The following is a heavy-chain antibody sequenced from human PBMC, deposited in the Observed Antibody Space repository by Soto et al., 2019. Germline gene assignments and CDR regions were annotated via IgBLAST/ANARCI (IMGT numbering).Heavy chain of an antibody. CDR2: LNTSGGRT. V-gene: IGHV1-46*01. CDR1: GFTFTSYS. D-gene: IGHD1-26*01. CDR3: ARGKRGSLHVEY. Sequence: QVKLVQSGAEVTKPGASVKVYCKASGFTFTSYSIHWLRQAPAQGLEWMGILNTSGGRTNFAQKFKGRGSMTKDTSTSTVYMELSRLRSEDSAVYYCARGKRGSLHVEYWGQGTLVTVSS. J-gene: IGHJ4*02.